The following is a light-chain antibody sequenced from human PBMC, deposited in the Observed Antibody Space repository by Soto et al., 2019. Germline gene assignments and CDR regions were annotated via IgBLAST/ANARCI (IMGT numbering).Light chain of an antibody. CDR1: SSDIGGYDS. CDR3: TSYRRSTNLLV. Sequence: QSALTQPASVSGSPGQSITISCTGTSSDIGGYDSVSWYQQHPRQAPKLMIYGVNNRPSGVSNRFSGSKSGNTASLTISGLRAEDAADYYCTSYRRSTNLLVFGGGTKLTVL. V-gene: IGLV2-14*01. CDR2: GVN. J-gene: IGLJ2*01.